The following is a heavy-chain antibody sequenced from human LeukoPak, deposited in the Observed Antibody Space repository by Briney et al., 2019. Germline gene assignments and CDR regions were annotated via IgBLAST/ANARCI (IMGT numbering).Heavy chain of an antibody. V-gene: IGHV3-66*01. J-gene: IGHJ3*02. D-gene: IGHD2-2*01. CDR3: ALVDYFDAFDI. CDR2: IYSGGST. Sequence: PVGSLRLSCAASGFTASSNYMSWVRQAPGNGLEWVSVIYSGGSTYYADSARGRFTISRDNSKNTLYLQMSSLRAEDTAVYYCALVDYFDAFDIWGQGTMVTVSS. CDR1: GFTASSNY.